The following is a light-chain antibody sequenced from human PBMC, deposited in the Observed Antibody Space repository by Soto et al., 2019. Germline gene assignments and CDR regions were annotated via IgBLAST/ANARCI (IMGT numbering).Light chain of an antibody. CDR3: HSRA. Sequence: DIQMTQSPSSLSASVGDRVTITCRASQSISSYLNWYQQKPGKAPKLLIYAASSLQSGVPSRFSGSGSGTEFPLTISSLQPDDFATYFCHSRAFGQGTRLEIK. J-gene: IGKJ5*01. CDR1: QSISSY. V-gene: IGKV1-39*01. CDR2: AAS.